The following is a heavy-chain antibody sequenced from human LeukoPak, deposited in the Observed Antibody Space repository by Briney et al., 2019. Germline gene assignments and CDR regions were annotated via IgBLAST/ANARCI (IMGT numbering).Heavy chain of an antibody. CDR2: IYYSGST. V-gene: IGHV4-61*08. CDR1: GGSISSGGYY. J-gene: IGHJ6*02. Sequence: SQTLSLTCTVSGGSISSGGYYWSWIRQPPGKGLEWIGYIYYSGSTNYNPSLKSRVTISVDTSKNQFSLKLSSVTAADTAVYYCAREGSGSYYSRSAGMDVWGQGTTVTVSS. D-gene: IGHD3-10*01. CDR3: AREGSGSYYSRSAGMDV.